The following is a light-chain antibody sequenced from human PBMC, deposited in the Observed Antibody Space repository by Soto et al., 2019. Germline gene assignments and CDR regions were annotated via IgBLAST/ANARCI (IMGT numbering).Light chain of an antibody. V-gene: IGLV2-14*01. CDR2: DVS. CDR1: SSDVGGYNY. Sequence: QSALTQPASVSGSPGQSITISCNGSSSDVGGYNYVSWYQKHPGKAPKLMIYDVSNRPSGVSNRFSGSKSGNTASLTITGLQAEDEADYYCSSYTSSSTLYVFGTGTKLTVL. CDR3: SSYTSSSTLYV. J-gene: IGLJ1*01.